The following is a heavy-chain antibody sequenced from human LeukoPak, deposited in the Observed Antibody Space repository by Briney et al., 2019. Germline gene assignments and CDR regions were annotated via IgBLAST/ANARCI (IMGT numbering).Heavy chain of an antibody. V-gene: IGHV3-48*04. CDR1: GLTFSSYS. Sequence: GGSLRLSCAASGLTFSSYSMNWVRQAPGKGLEWVSYISSSSSTIYYADSVKGRFTFSRDNAKNSLSLQMNSLGAEDTAVYYCARDGEVGVGRWFDPWGQGTLVTVSS. D-gene: IGHD1-26*01. J-gene: IGHJ5*02. CDR2: ISSSSSTI. CDR3: ARDGEVGVGRWFDP.